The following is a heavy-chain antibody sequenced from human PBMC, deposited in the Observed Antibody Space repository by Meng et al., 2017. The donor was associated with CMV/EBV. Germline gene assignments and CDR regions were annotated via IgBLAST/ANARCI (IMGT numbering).Heavy chain of an antibody. J-gene: IGHJ6*02. CDR1: GFTFSSYW. D-gene: IGHD2-21*01. V-gene: IGHV3-74*01. CDR2: INSDGSST. CDR3: ARAQYCGGDCYSEGVDEYYYGMDV. Sequence: GESLKISCAASGFTFSSYWMHWVLQAPGKGLVWVSRINSDGSSTSYADSVKGRFTISRDNAKNTLYLQMNSLRAEDTAVYYCARAQYCGGDCYSEGVDEYYYGMDVWGQGTTVTVSS.